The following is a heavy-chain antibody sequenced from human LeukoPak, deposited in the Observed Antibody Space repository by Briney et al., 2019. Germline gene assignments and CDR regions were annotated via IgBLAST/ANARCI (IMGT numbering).Heavy chain of an antibody. CDR3: ARDYSSSWSWV. D-gene: IGHD6-13*01. V-gene: IGHV3-11*01. CDR1: GFTFSDYY. CDR2: ISSSGSTI. J-gene: IGHJ4*02. Sequence: GGSLRLSCTASGFTFSDYYMSWIRQAPGKGLEWVSYISSSGSTIYYADSVKGRFTISRDNAKNSLYLQMNSLRPEDTAVYYCARDYSSSWSWVWGQGTLVTVPS.